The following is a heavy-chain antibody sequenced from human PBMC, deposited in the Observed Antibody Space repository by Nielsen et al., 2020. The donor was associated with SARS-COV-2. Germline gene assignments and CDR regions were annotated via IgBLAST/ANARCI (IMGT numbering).Heavy chain of an antibody. CDR3: AKDWAEAGDYYMDV. J-gene: IGHJ6*03. CDR2: ISYDGNT. Sequence: GESLKISCAASGFTFSSHAMHWVRQAPGKGLEWLTIISYDGNTHYADSVKGRFTISRDNPKNMLYVLTNSLRAEDTAVYYCAKDWAEAGDYYMDVWGKGTTVTVSS. CDR1: GFTFSSHA. D-gene: IGHD6-13*01. V-gene: IGHV3-30*04.